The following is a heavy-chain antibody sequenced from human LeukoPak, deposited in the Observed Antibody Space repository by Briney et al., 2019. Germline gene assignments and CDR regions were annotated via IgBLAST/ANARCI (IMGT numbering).Heavy chain of an antibody. CDR2: ISGSGGST. CDR3: ARVYCSSTSCYVVGAFDI. J-gene: IGHJ3*02. CDR1: GFTFSSYG. D-gene: IGHD2-2*01. V-gene: IGHV3-23*01. Sequence: GGSLRLSCAASGFTFSSYGMSWVRQAPGKGLEWVSAISGSGGSTYYANSVKGRFTISRDNSKNTLYLQMGSLRAEDMAVYYCARVYCSSTSCYVVGAFDIWGQGTMVTVSS.